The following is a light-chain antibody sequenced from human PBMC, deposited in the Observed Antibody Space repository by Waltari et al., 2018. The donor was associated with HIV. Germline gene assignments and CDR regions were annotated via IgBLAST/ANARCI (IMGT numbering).Light chain of an antibody. CDR1: SSAVGGNNY. J-gene: IGLJ2*01. V-gene: IGLV2-14*01. CDR2: EVR. Sequence: QSALTQPASVSGSLGQSITISCPGTSSAVGGNNYVSWYQQHPGTAPKLIIYEVRNRPSGVSNHFSGSKSGNTASLTISGLQAEDEADYYCSSYTSSRTVVFGGGTKLTVL. CDR3: SSYTSSRTVV.